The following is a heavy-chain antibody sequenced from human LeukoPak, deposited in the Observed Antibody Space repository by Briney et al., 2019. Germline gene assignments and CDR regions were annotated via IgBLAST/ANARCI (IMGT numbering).Heavy chain of an antibody. Sequence: SETLSLTCIVSGDSNSSSYWTWIRQPRGKGLEWIGYIYHSGTTSYNPSLKSRVTISLNTSKNQFSLRLSSVTAADTAVYFCPRDSGYCDTTACTDYLDLWGQGTLVAVST. D-gene: IGHD2/OR15-2a*01. J-gene: IGHJ4*02. CDR3: PRDSGYCDTTACTDYLDL. CDR2: IYHSGTT. V-gene: IGHV4-59*01. CDR1: GDSNSSSY.